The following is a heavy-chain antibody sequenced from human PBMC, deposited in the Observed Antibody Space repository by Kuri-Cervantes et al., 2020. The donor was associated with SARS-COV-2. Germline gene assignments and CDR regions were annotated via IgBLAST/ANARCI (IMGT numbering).Heavy chain of an antibody. J-gene: IGHJ4*02. V-gene: IGHV5-51*01. CDR2: IYPGDSDT. Sequence: KVSCKGSGYSFTSYWIGWVRQMPGKGLEWMGIIYPGDSDTRYSPSFQGQVTISADKSISTAYLQWSSLTSEDTAIYYCVRAHPQSFDSWGQGTLVTVSS. CDR3: VRAHPQSFDS. CDR1: GYSFTSYW.